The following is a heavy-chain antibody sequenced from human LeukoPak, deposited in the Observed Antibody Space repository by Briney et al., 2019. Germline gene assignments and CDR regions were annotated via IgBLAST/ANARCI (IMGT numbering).Heavy chain of an antibody. CDR2: IYPGDSDT. CDR3: ATSESQTKFDY. Sequence: GESLKISRKGSGYSFTSYWIGWVRQMPGKGLEWMGIIYPGDSDTRYSPSFQGQVTISADKSISTAYLQWSSLKASDTAMFYCATSESQTKFDYWGQGTLVTVSS. CDR1: GYSFTSYW. V-gene: IGHV5-51*01. J-gene: IGHJ4*02. D-gene: IGHD1/OR15-1a*01.